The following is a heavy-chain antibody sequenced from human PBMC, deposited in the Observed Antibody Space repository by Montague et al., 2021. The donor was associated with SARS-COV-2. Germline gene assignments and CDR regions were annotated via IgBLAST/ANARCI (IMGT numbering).Heavy chain of an antibody. CDR2: IT. V-gene: IGHV4-34*01. CDR3: ARVMGANGRERLDN. J-gene: IGHJ4*02. Sequence: ITNFNPSLKSRVTISIDTSKKQFSLKLTSVTAADTALYFCARVMGANGRERLDNWGQGTLVTVSS. D-gene: IGHD1-26*01.